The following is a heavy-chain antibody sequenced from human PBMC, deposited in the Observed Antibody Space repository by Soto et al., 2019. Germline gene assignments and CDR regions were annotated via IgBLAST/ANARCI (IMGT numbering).Heavy chain of an antibody. J-gene: IGHJ4*02. CDR2: LSGSGSCT. D-gene: IGHD2-21*01. CDR1: GFTFRNFD. CDR3: ATLGPCGLLAS. V-gene: IGHV3-23*04. Sequence: EVLLVESGGGLVQPGGSLRLSCAASGFTFRNFDLHWVRQAPGKGLEWVSFLSGSGSCTYYADSVKGRFTISRDNANNTLFLEMHRQRAEDTAVYYCATLGPCGLLASWGQGTLVTVSS.